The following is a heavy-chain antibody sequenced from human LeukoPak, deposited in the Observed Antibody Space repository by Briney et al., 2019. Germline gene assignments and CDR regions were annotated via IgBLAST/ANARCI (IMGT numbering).Heavy chain of an antibody. J-gene: IGHJ4*02. CDR3: ARAAGDIAFDH. Sequence: ASETLSLTCTVSGYSISSGYYWGWIRQPPGKGLEWIGSIYHSGSTYYNPSLKSRVTISVDTSKNQFSLKLSSVTAADTAVYYCARAAGDIAFDHWGQGTLVTVSS. CDR2: IYHSGST. CDR1: GYSISSGYY. D-gene: IGHD5-12*01. V-gene: IGHV4-38-2*02.